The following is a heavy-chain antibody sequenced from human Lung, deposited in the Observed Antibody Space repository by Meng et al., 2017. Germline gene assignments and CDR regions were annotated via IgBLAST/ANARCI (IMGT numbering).Heavy chain of an antibody. CDR2: IWYDGSNK. V-gene: IGHV3-33*01. CDR1: GFTFSSYG. D-gene: IGHD6-13*01. Sequence: QVQLVESGGGVVQPGRSLSLSCAASGFTFSSYGMHWVRQAPGKGLEWVAVIWYDGSNKYYADSVKGRFTISRDNSKNTLYLQMNSLRAEDTAVYYCARGRYSSSSAVVDYWGQGTLVTVSS. CDR3: ARGRYSSSSAVVDY. J-gene: IGHJ4*02.